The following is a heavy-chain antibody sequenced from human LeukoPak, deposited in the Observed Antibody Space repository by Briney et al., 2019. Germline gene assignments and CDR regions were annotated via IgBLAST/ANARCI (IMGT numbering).Heavy chain of an antibody. CDR1: VFTFSSYS. D-gene: IGHD6-19*01. CDR3: ARDPAVAGTFYYGMDV. V-gene: IGHV3-21*01. J-gene: IGHJ6*02. Sequence: GGPLRLSCTASVFTFSSYSMNGAPQAPGKGLEWVSSISSSSSYIYYADSVKGRFTISRDNAKNSLYLQMNSLRAEDTAVYYCARDPAVAGTFYYGMDVWGQGTTVTVSS. CDR2: ISSSSSYI.